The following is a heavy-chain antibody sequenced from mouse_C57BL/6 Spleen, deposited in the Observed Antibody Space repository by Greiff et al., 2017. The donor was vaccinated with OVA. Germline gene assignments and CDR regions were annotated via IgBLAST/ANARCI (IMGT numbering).Heavy chain of an antibody. CDR2: IYPGSGNT. CDR3: ARWLLHAAFDY. D-gene: IGHD2-3*01. V-gene: IGHV1-76*01. CDR1: GYTFTDYY. Sequence: QVQLQQSGAELVRPGASVKLSCKASGYTFTDYYINWVKQRPGQGLEWIARIYPGSGNTYYNEKFKGKATLTAEKSSSTAYMQLSSLTSEDSAVYFCARWLLHAAFDYWGQGTTLTVSS. J-gene: IGHJ2*01.